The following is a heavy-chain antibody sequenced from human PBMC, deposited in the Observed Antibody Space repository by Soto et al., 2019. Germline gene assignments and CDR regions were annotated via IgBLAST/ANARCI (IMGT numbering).Heavy chain of an antibody. Sequence: SETLSLTCTVSGGSISSYYWSWIRQPPGKGLEWIGYIYYSGSTNYNPSLKSRVTISVDTSKNQFSLKLSSVTAAGTAVYYCARTPLVRGVFEADFDYWGQGTLVTVSS. CDR1: GGSISSYY. J-gene: IGHJ4*02. D-gene: IGHD3-10*01. V-gene: IGHV4-59*01. CDR3: ARTPLVRGVFEADFDY. CDR2: IYYSGST.